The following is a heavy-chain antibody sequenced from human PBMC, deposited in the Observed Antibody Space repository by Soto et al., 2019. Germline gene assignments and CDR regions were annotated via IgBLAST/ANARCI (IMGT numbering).Heavy chain of an antibody. CDR1: VGSISTCAYY. J-gene: IGHJ6*02. CDR2: IYYSGST. V-gene: IGHV4-30-4*01. D-gene: IGHD3-22*01. Sequence: NLSLTCTVTVGSISTCAYYWGWIRQPTVTGMQRIRYIYYSGSTYYNPSLKSRVTISVDTSKNQFSLKLSSVTAADTAVYYCARVQATYLDSSGYYYFRNYYYYYGMDVWGQGTTVTVSS. CDR3: ARVQATYLDSSGYYYFRNYYYYYGMDV.